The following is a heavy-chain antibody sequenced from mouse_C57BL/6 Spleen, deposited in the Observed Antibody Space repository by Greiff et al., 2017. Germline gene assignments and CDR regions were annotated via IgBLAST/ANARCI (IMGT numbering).Heavy chain of an antibody. CDR1: GYTFTDYY. CDR2: INPNNGGT. CDR3: ARSIPITTVVAWDY. D-gene: IGHD1-1*01. V-gene: IGHV1-26*01. J-gene: IGHJ2*01. Sequence: VQLQQSGPELVKPGASVKISCKASGYTFTDYYMNWVKQSHGKSLEWIGDINPNNGGTSYNQKFKGKATLTVDKSSSTAYMERRSLTSEDSAVYYCARSIPITTVVAWDYWGQGTTLTGSS.